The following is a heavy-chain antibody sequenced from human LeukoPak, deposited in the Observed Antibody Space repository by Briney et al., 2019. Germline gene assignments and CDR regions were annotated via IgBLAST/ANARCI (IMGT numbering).Heavy chain of an antibody. D-gene: IGHD6-6*01. Sequence: RGESLKISCKSSGSNFTNHWVAWVRQRPGEGLEWMGIIWPDDSDTRYSPSFQGLVTISVDKSIGTAHLQWRSLKASDTALYFCARHSDVPLDLWGQGTLVIVSS. CDR1: GSNFTNHW. V-gene: IGHV5-51*01. CDR3: ARHSDVPLDL. J-gene: IGHJ5*02. CDR2: IWPDDSDT.